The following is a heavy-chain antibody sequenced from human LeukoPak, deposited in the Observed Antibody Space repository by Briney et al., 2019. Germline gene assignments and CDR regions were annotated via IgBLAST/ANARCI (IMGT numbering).Heavy chain of an antibody. D-gene: IGHD1-26*01. CDR1: GGSISSYY. CDR2: IYYSGST. V-gene: IGHV4-59*08. J-gene: IGHJ6*02. Sequence: SETLSLTCTVSGGSISSYYWSWIPQPPGKGLEWIGYIYYSGSTNCNPSLKSRVTISVDTSKNQFSLKLSSVTAADTAVYYCARGSGSYQTYYYYGMDVWGQGTTVTVSS. CDR3: ARGSGSYQTYYYYGMDV.